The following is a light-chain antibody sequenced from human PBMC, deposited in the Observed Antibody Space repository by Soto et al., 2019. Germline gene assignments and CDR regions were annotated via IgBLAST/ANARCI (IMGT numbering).Light chain of an antibody. CDR1: QNIREY. CDR2: AAS. CDR3: QESYTTPWT. V-gene: IGKV1-39*01. Sequence: DIQMTQSPSSLSASVGERVTITCRASQNIREYLNWYHQKPGSAPKLLISAASTLQTGVPLRFSGSGSGSVFTLTIYNLQPEDVGSYICQESYTTPWTFGRGTKLEI. J-gene: IGKJ1*01.